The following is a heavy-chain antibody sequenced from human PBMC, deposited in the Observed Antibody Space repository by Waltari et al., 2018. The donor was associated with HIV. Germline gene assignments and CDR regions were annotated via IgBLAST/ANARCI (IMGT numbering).Heavy chain of an antibody. CDR3: ARGTTVTNGGLWDY. Sequence: QVQLQESGPGLVKPSQTLSLTCTVPGGSISSGGYYWSWIRQHPGKGLEWIGYIYYSGSIYYNPSLKSRVTISRDTSKNQFSLKLNSVTAADTAVYYCARGTTVTNGGLWDYWGQGSLVTVSS. J-gene: IGHJ4*02. CDR2: IYYSGSI. V-gene: IGHV4-31*03. D-gene: IGHD4-17*01. CDR1: GGSISSGGYY.